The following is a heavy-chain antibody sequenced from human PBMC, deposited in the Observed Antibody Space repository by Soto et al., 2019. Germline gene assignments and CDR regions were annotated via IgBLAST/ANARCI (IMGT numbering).Heavy chain of an antibody. J-gene: IGHJ4*02. V-gene: IGHV4-59*01. CDR3: ARATRLLGDFDWLFPFDY. CDR2: IYYSGST. Sequence: SETLSLTCTVSGGSISSYYWSWIRQPPGKGLEWIGYIYYSGSTNYNPSLKSRVTISVDTSKNQFSLKLSSVTAADTAVYYCARATRLLGDFDWLFPFDYWGQGTLVTVSS. CDR1: GGSISSYY. D-gene: IGHD3-9*01.